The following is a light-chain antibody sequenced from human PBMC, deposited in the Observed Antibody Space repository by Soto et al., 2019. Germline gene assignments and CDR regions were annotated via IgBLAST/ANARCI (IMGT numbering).Light chain of an antibody. Sequence: DIQMTQSPSTLSASVGDRVTITCRASQSISSWLARYQQKPWKAPKILIYKAPSLESRVPSRFSGSGSGTEFTLTSTSLQPDDCATYYCQQYNSYPWTFGPGTKVEIK. V-gene: IGKV1-5*03. J-gene: IGKJ1*01. CDR3: QQYNSYPWT. CDR1: QSISSW. CDR2: KAP.